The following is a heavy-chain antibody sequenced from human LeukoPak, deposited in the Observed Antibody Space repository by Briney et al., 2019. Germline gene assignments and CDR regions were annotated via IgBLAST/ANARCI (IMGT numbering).Heavy chain of an antibody. CDR1: GYSISSAYY. V-gene: IGHV4-38-2*02. CDR2: IHHRGST. D-gene: IGHD3-10*01. CDR3: ARGRKWFGEYYYYYYYMDV. J-gene: IGHJ6*03. Sequence: SETLSLTCSVYGYSISSAYYWGWIRQPPGKGLEWIGSIHHRGSTYYNPSLKSRVTISVDTSKNQFSLKLSSVTAADTAVYYCARGRKWFGEYYYYYYYMDVWGKGTTVTISS.